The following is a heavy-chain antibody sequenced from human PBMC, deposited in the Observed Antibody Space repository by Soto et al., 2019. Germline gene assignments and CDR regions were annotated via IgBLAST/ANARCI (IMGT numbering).Heavy chain of an antibody. D-gene: IGHD2-2*01. CDR2: IYSGGRT. Sequence: LAGSLRLSSASAALTLSSGSTSVVRQAPGKGLEWVSVIYSGGRTYYADSVKGRFTISRDNSKNTLSLQMNSLRAEDTAVYYCAIEAGNGPYHFSFWGQGTWVTGSS. CDR3: AIEAGNGPYHFSF. J-gene: IGHJ4*02. V-gene: IGHV3-66*01. CDR1: ALTLSSGS.